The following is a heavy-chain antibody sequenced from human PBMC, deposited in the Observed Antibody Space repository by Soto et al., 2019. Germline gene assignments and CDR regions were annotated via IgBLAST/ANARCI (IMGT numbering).Heavy chain of an antibody. CDR2: LNQDGSEK. Sequence: GGSLRLSCAASGFTFTDYWMSWVRQAPGKGLEWVANLNQDGSEKHCVDSVKGRFTISRDNAKNSVYLQLNSLRAEDTAVYYCARDKFSGTYYVKGVTDLFDYWGQGALVTVSS. CDR1: GFTFTDYW. J-gene: IGHJ4*02. CDR3: ARDKFSGTYYVKGVTDLFDY. V-gene: IGHV3-7*03. D-gene: IGHD1-26*01.